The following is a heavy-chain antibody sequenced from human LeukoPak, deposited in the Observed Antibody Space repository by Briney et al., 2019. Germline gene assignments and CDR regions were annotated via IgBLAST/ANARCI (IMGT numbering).Heavy chain of an antibody. D-gene: IGHD4-17*01. Sequence: SETLSLTCAVYGGSFSGYYWSWIRQPPGKGREWIGEINHSGSTHYNPSLKSRVTISVDTSKNQFSLQLSSVTAADTAVYYCARVRQGQYYYYYYYMDVWGKGTTVTVSS. J-gene: IGHJ6*03. CDR3: ARVRQGQYYYYYYYMDV. CDR2: INHSGST. CDR1: GGSFSGYY. V-gene: IGHV4-34*01.